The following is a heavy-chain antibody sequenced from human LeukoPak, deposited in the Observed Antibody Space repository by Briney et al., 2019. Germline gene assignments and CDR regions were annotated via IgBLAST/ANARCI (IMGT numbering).Heavy chain of an antibody. CDR2: IWYDGSNK. CDR3: VRDPSGSGFAFDS. CDR1: GFTFSSYG. V-gene: IGHV3-33*01. J-gene: IGHJ4*02. Sequence: HTGGSLRLSCAASGFTFSSYGMHWVRQAPGKGLEWVAVIWYDGSNKHYADSVKGRFTISRDNSEDTLYLQMNSLRAEDTAVYYCVRDPSGSGFAFDSWGQGALVTVSS. D-gene: IGHD1-1*01.